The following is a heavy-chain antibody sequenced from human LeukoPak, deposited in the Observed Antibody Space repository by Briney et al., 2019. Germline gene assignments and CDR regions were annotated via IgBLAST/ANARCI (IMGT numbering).Heavy chain of an antibody. D-gene: IGHD6-19*01. CDR1: GYTFTGYY. CDR3: ARDRVGSGWPRPWYFEF. Sequence: ASVKVSCKPSGYTFTGYYLHWVRQAPGQGLEWMGWINPNTGATIYAEKFQGGVTMTRDTSIDTAYMEMRSLRSDDTAVYYCARDRVGSGWPRPWYFEFWGQGTLITVSS. V-gene: IGHV1-2*02. CDR2: INPNTGAT. J-gene: IGHJ4*02.